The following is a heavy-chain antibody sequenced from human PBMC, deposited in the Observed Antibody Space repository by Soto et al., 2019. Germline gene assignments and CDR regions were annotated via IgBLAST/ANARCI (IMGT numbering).Heavy chain of an antibody. Sequence: ASVKVSCKASGYTFTNFGISWVRQAPGQGLEWMGWISAYNGNTNYAQNFQGRVTMTTDTSTSTAYMELRSLRSDDTAVYYCARDIYGNSGWSRDYYFDYWGQGTLVTVSS. CDR2: ISAYNGNT. J-gene: IGHJ4*02. CDR3: ARDIYGNSGWSRDYYFDY. CDR1: GYTFTNFG. D-gene: IGHD6-19*01. V-gene: IGHV1-18*01.